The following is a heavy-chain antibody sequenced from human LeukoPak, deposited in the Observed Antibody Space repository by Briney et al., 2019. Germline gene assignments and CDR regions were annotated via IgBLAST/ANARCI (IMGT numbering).Heavy chain of an antibody. CDR1: GGPISGSRT. Sequence: SETLSHTCTVSGGPISGSRTWGWVRQPPGKGLEWIGNIHYDGRTASNPSLKSRVTISLDTSTNQFSLKVNSVTATDTALYYCARVVTAAGLDLWGQGILVSISS. D-gene: IGHD6-25*01. CDR3: ARVVTAAGLDL. J-gene: IGHJ5*02. V-gene: IGHV4-39*07. CDR2: IHYDGRT.